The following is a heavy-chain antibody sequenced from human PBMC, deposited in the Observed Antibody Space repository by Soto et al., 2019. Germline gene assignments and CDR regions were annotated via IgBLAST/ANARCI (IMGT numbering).Heavy chain of an antibody. V-gene: IGHV5-10-1*01. Sequence: GESQKISSKASGYSFKSSLISWARQMHGKGLEWMGRIDPSDSYTNYSPSFQGHVTISADKSISTAYLQWSSLKASDAAMYYCARQGTTPYGMDVWGQGTTVTVSS. CDR1: GYSFKSSL. CDR3: ARQGTTPYGMDV. J-gene: IGHJ6*02. D-gene: IGHD1-1*01. CDR2: IDPSDSYT.